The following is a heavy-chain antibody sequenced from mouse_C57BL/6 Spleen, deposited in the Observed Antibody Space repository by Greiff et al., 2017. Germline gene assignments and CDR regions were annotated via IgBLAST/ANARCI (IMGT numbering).Heavy chain of an antibody. V-gene: IGHV1-64*01. CDR2: IHPNSGST. CDR3: ARDSSGHGNYAMDY. J-gene: IGHJ4*01. Sequence: VQLQQPGAELVKPGASVKLSCKASGYTFTSYWMHWVKQRPGQGLEWIGMIHPNSGSTNYNEKFKSKATLTVDKSSSTAYMQLSSLTSEDSAVYYCARDSSGHGNYAMDYWGQGTSVTVSS. CDR1: GYTFTSYW. D-gene: IGHD3-2*02.